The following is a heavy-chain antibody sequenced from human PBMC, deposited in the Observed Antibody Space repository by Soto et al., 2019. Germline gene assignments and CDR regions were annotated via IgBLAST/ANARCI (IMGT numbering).Heavy chain of an antibody. Sequence: QVQLVQSGAEVKKPGSSVKVSCKASGGTFSSYTISWVRQAPGQGLEWMGRIIPILGIANYAQKFQGRVTIIADKSTSTAYMELSSLRSEDTAVYYCARFRWDDAFDIWGQGTMVTVSS. D-gene: IGHD1-26*01. V-gene: IGHV1-69*02. CDR3: ARFRWDDAFDI. CDR1: GGTFSSYT. J-gene: IGHJ3*02. CDR2: IIPILGIA.